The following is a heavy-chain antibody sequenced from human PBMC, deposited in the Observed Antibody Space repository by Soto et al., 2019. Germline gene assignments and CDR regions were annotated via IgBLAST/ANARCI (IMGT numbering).Heavy chain of an antibody. CDR2: ISGSGGSS. V-gene: IGHV3-23*01. D-gene: IGHD2-2*01. J-gene: IGHJ4*02. CDR3: AKKSTDSSGYSDY. Sequence: EVQLLESGGGLVQPGVSRRLSCATSGFTVSNYAMSWVRQAPGKGLEWVSGISGSGGSSYYADSVKGRFTISRDNSKNTLNLQMDSLRAEDTAVYYCAKKSTDSSGYSDYWGQGTVVTVSS. CDR1: GFTVSNYA.